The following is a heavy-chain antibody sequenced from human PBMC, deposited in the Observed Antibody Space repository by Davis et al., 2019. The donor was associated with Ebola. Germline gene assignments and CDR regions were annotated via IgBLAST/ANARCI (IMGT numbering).Heavy chain of an antibody. Sequence: PSETLSLTCTVSGYSISSGYYWGWIRRPPGKGLEWIGSIYHSGSTYYNPSLKRRVTISVDTSKNQFSLKLSSVTAADTAVYYCARVFGLYWYFDLWGRGTLVTVSS. CDR2: IYHSGST. CDR3: ARVFGLYWYFDL. J-gene: IGHJ2*01. CDR1: GYSISSGYY. D-gene: IGHD3-3*01. V-gene: IGHV4-38-2*02.